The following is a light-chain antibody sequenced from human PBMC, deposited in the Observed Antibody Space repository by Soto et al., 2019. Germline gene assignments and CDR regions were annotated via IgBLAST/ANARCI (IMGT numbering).Light chain of an antibody. CDR3: QQYNTFWT. Sequence: IVMTQTPAPPSVSPGERATLSFRASQSVSSKLAWYQQKPGQAPRLLIYGASNRATGIPARFSGSGSGTDFTLTISSLEPEDFATYYCQQYNTFWTFGQGTKVDIK. J-gene: IGKJ1*01. V-gene: IGKV3D-15*01. CDR2: GAS. CDR1: QSVSSK.